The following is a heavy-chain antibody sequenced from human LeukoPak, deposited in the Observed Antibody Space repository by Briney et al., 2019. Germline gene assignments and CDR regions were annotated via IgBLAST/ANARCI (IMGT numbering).Heavy chain of an antibody. D-gene: IGHD2-15*01. CDR1: GFTFEDYA. CDR3: AEGDLGQCSGAICYIFDH. J-gene: IGHJ4*02. CDR2: ISWNSGSI. V-gene: IGHV3-9*01. Sequence: GRSLRLSCAASGFTFEDYAMHWVRQAPGKGLEWVSGISWNSGSIGYADSVKGRFTISRDNSKNTLYLQMNSLRAEDTAIYYCAEGDLGQCSGAICYIFDHWGQGTLVTVSS.